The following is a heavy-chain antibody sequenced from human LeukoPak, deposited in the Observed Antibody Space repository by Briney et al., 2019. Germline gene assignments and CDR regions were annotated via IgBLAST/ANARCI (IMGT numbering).Heavy chain of an antibody. V-gene: IGHV4-59*08. CDR1: GGSISSYY. J-gene: IGHJ4*02. CDR2: IYYSGST. Sequence: PSETLSLTCTVSGGSISSYYWSWIRQPPGKGLEWIGYIYYSGSTNYNPSLKSRVTISVDTSKNQFSLKLSSATAADTAVYYCARAYSSGWRPIDYWGQGTLVTVSS. D-gene: IGHD6-19*01. CDR3: ARAYSSGWRPIDY.